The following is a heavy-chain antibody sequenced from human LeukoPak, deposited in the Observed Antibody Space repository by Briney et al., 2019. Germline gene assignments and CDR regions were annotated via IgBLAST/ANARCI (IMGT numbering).Heavy chain of an antibody. CDR3: ARVPDYYDSSGYYYGIDAFDI. CDR1: GGSFSGYY. D-gene: IGHD3-22*01. CDR2: INHSGST. J-gene: IGHJ3*02. V-gene: IGHV4-34*01. Sequence: PSETLSLTCAVYGGSFSGYYWSWIRQPPGKGLEWIGEINHSGSTNYNPSLKSRVTISVDTSKNQFSLKRSSVTAADTAVYYCARVPDYYDSSGYYYGIDAFDIWGQGTMVTVSS.